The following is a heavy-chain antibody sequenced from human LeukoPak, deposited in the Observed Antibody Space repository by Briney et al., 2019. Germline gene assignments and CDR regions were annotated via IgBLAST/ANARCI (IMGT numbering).Heavy chain of an antibody. CDR3: GRDPYYDSLDY. J-gene: IGHJ4*02. Sequence: GGSLRLSCAASGFTFSSYWMSWVRQAPGKGLEWVANIKDDGREKYYVDSVKGRFTISRDNAKNLLYLQMNSLRVEDTAVYYCGRDPYYDSLDYWGQGTLVTVSS. CDR1: GFTFSSYW. D-gene: IGHD3-22*01. CDR2: IKDDGREK. V-gene: IGHV3-7*01.